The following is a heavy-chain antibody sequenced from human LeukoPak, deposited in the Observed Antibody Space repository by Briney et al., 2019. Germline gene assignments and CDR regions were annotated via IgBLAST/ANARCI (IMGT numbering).Heavy chain of an antibody. Sequence: ASVKVSCKASGYTFTGYYMHWVRQAPGQGLEWMGWINPNSGGTSYAQKFQGRVTMTRDTSTSTVYMELSSLRSEDTAVYYCARGGSYGSGNDPFDYWGQGTLVTVSS. J-gene: IGHJ4*02. V-gene: IGHV1-2*02. D-gene: IGHD3-10*01. CDR2: INPNSGGT. CDR1: GYTFTGYY. CDR3: ARGGSYGSGNDPFDY.